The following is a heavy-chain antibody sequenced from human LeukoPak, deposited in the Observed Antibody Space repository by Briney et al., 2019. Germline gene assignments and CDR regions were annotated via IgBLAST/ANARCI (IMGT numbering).Heavy chain of an antibody. V-gene: IGHV4-34*01. CDR1: GGSISSYY. CDR3: ARHRLRRATYYYGSGSYNGFDP. CDR2: INHSGST. D-gene: IGHD3-10*01. J-gene: IGHJ5*02. Sequence: SSETLSLTCTVSGGSISSYYWSWIRQPPGKGLEWIGEINHSGSTDYNPSLKSRVTISVDTSKNQFSLKLSSVTAADTAVYYCARHRLRRATYYYGSGSYNGFDPWGQGTLVTVSS.